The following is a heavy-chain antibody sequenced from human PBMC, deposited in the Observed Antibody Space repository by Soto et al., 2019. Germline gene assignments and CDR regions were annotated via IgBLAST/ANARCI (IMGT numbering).Heavy chain of an antibody. J-gene: IGHJ4*02. CDR3: ARVFGSIDY. D-gene: IGHD2-21*01. CDR1: GYTFTSYD. Sequence: QVQLVQSGAEVKKSGASVKVSCKASGYTFTSYDINWVRQATGQELEWMGWMNPNSGYTGHAQKFQGRVTMTRDTSTSTAYMELRSLRSEDTAVYYCARVFGSIDYWGQGTLVTVSS. CDR2: MNPNSGYT. V-gene: IGHV1-8*01.